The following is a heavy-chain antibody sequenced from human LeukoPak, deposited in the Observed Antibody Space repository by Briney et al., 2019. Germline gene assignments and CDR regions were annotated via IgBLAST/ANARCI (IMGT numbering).Heavy chain of an antibody. CDR1: GGFISSYY. V-gene: IGHV4-59*01. J-gene: IGHJ4*02. D-gene: IGHD3-22*01. CDR3: ARTDSYYDTSGYWHYYFDY. Sequence: PSETLSLTCTVSGGFISSYYWSWIRQPPGRGLEWIGYIYYSGSTNYNPSLKSRVTISVDTSKNQFSLKLSSVTAGDTAVYYCARTDSYYDTSGYWHYYFDYWGQGTLVTVSS. CDR2: IYYSGST.